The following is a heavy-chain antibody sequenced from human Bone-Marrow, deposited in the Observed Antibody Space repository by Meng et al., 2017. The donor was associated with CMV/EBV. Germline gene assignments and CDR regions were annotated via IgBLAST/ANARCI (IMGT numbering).Heavy chain of an antibody. CDR1: GFTFSSYA. V-gene: IGHV3-30-3*01. D-gene: IGHD3-3*01. CDR2: ISYDGSNK. CDR3: AREPTFYAF. Sequence: GESLKISCAASGFTFSSYAMHWVRQAPGKGLEWVAVISYDGSNKYYADSVKGRFTISRDNSKNTLYLQMNSLRVEDTAVYYCAREPTFYAFWGQGTTVTVSS. J-gene: IGHJ6*02.